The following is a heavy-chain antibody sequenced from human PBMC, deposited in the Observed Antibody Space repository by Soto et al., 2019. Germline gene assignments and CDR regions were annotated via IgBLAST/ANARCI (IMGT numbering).Heavy chain of an antibody. V-gene: IGHV5-10-1*01. CDR3: ARHKGAATAYYSYGMDV. D-gene: IGHD2-15*01. J-gene: IGHJ6*02. CDR2: IDPSDSYT. CDR1: GYSFTSYW. Sequence: PGESLKISCKGSGYSFTSYWISWVRQMPGKGLEWMGRIDPSDSYTNYSPSFQGHVTTSADKSISTAYLQWSSLKASDTAMYYCARHKGAATAYYSYGMDVWGQGTTVTVSS.